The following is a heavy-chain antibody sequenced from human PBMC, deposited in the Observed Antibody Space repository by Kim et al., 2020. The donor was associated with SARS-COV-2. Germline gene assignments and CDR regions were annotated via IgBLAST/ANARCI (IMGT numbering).Heavy chain of an antibody. V-gene: IGHV3-72*01. Sequence: GGSLRLSCGASGFTFSDYYMDWVRQVPGGGLEWLARIKNKADGYITEYAASVKCRFTISRDDSKNSVFLKMNSLRNEDRAVYYCVRSLADTSVAWFDPWGQGTLVTVSS. CDR2: IKNKADGYIT. J-gene: IGHJ5*02. D-gene: IGHD4-17*01. CDR3: VRSLADTSVAWFDP. CDR1: GFTFSDYY.